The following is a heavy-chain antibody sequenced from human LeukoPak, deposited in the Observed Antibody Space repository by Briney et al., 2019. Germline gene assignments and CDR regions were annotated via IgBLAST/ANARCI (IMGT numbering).Heavy chain of an antibody. CDR2: ISGSGGST. CDR3: AKRIVGATKWFDP. D-gene: IGHD1-26*01. Sequence: AGGSLRLSCAASGFTSSSYAMSWVRQAPGKGLEWVSTISGSGGSTYYADSVKGRFTISRDNSKNTLDLQMNSLRAEDTAVYYCAKRIVGATKWFDPWGQGTLVTVSS. CDR1: GFTSSSYA. V-gene: IGHV3-23*01. J-gene: IGHJ5*02.